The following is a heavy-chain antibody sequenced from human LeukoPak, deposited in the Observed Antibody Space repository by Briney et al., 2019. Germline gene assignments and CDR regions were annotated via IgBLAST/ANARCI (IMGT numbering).Heavy chain of an antibody. Sequence: GASVKVSCKASGYTFTSYGISWVRQAPGQGLEWMGWISAYNGNTNYAQKLQGRVTMTTDTSTSTAYMELTSLRSEDTAMYYCATSGHYDSGGYFYYFDYWGQGALVTVSS. V-gene: IGHV1-18*01. CDR2: ISAYNGNT. CDR1: GYTFTSYG. J-gene: IGHJ4*02. D-gene: IGHD3-22*01. CDR3: ATSGHYDSGGYFYYFDY.